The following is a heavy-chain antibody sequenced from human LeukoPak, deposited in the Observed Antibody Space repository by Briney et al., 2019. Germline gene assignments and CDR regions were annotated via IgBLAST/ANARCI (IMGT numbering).Heavy chain of an antibody. CDR1: GGTFSSYA. CDR3: ARFDWFDP. J-gene: IGHJ5*02. CDR2: IIPILGIA. V-gene: IGHV1-69*04. Sequence: ASVKVSCKASGGTFSSYAISWVRQAPGQGLEWMGRIIPILGIANYAQKFQGRVTITADKSTSTAYMELSGLRSEDTAVYYCARFDWFDPWGQGTLVTVSS.